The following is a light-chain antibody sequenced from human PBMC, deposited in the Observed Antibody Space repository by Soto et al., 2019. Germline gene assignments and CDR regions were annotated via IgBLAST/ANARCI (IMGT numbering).Light chain of an antibody. V-gene: IGKV3-15*01. CDR1: QSVGRN. J-gene: IGKJ4*01. Sequence: EIVLTQSPASLSVSPGERVTLSCRASQSVGRNLAWYHQQPGQAPRLLIYDASSRATGVPARFSGSGSGTEFTLTISRLQSDDFAVYYCQQYSSGPPLTFGGGTKVDI. CDR2: DAS. CDR3: QQYSSGPPLT.